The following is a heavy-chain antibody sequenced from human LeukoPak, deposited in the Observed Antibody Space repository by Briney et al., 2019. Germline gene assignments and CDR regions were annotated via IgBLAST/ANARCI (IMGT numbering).Heavy chain of an antibody. CDR3: TRDIDDVLTGDDAFDV. D-gene: IGHD3-9*01. V-gene: IGHV3-30-3*01. Sequence: GGSLRLSCAASGFSFGGYTLHWVRQAPGKGPEWVAVISYDGSQKYCADSVLGRFTISRDNAESSVYLQMNSLRVDDTGLYYCTRDIDDVLTGDDAFDVWGQGTVVTVSS. J-gene: IGHJ3*01. CDR1: GFSFGGYT. CDR2: ISYDGSQK.